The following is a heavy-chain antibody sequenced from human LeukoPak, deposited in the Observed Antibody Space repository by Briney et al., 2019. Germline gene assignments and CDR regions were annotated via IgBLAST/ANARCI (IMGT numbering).Heavy chain of an antibody. V-gene: IGHV4-4*07. CDR2: IFTSGST. CDR3: ARGRRKQQLVPYYFDY. D-gene: IGHD6-13*01. CDR1: GGSINNYY. J-gene: IGHJ4*02. Sequence: PSETLSLTCAVSGGSINNYYWSWIRQPAGKGLEWIGRIFTSGSTNYNASLKSRVTISVDTSKNQFSLKLSSVTAADTAVYYCARGRRKQQLVPYYFDYWGQGTLVTVSS.